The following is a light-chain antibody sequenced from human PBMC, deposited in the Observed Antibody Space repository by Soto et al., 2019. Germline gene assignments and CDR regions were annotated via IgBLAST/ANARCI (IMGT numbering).Light chain of an antibody. CDR2: GAS. CDR1: QSVTSTY. CDR3: QQYHSLPTT. Sequence: EIVLTQSPGTLSLSPGERPTLSCRASQSVTSTYLAWYQQKPGQPPRLLIYGASNRATGIPDRFSGSGSGTDFTLTISRLEPEDFTVYYCQQYHSLPTTFGPGTKVDI. V-gene: IGKV3-20*01. J-gene: IGKJ3*01.